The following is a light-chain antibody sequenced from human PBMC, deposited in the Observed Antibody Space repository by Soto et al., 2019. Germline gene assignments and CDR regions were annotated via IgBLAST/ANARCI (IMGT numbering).Light chain of an antibody. Sequence: QSVLTQPRSVSGSPGQSVTISCTGTNSDVGGYNYVSWYQQYPGKAPKLMISGVSERPSGVPDRFSGSKSGNTASLTISGLQAEDEADYYCCSYTSSSTPVLFGGGTQLTVL. CDR3: CSYTSSSTPVL. CDR1: NSDVGGYNY. J-gene: IGLJ2*01. CDR2: GVS. V-gene: IGLV2-11*01.